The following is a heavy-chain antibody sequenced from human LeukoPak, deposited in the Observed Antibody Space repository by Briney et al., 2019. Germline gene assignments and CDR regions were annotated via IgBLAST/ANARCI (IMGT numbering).Heavy chain of an antibody. CDR1: GFTFSDYY. CDR3: AKVVEVVIAAASRY. Sequence: GGSLRLSCAASGFTFSDYYMSWIRQAPGKGLEWVSAISGSGGSTYYADSVKGRFTISRDNSKNTLYLQMNSLRAEDTAVYYCAKVVEVVIAAASRYWGQGTLVTVSS. D-gene: IGHD6-13*01. J-gene: IGHJ4*02. V-gene: IGHV3-23*01. CDR2: ISGSGGST.